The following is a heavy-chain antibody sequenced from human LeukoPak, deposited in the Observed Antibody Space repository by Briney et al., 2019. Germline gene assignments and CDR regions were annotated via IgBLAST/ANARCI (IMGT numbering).Heavy chain of an antibody. Sequence: SETLSLTCTVSGASVSSFYWTWIRQPPGKGLEWIGSMYYSGTTNYDPSFKSRVTTSLDTSKNEFSLRLKSLTAADTAVYYCAGQVGARIRYYYTSGLDVWGQGTTVAVSS. CDR2: MYYSGTT. CDR1: GASVSSFY. J-gene: IGHJ6*02. CDR3: AGQVGARIRYYYTSGLDV. V-gene: IGHV4-59*02. D-gene: IGHD1-26*01.